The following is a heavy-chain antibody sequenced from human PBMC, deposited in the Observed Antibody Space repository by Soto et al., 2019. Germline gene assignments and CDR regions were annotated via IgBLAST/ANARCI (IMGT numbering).Heavy chain of an antibody. D-gene: IGHD6-19*01. CDR3: VLTTGWPGFDF. CDR2: IYGGGTT. CDR1: GFSVSSKY. V-gene: IGHV3-53*01. J-gene: IGHJ4*02. Sequence: EVQLVESGGGLIQPGGSLRLSCAASGFSVSSKYMTWVRQAPGKGLEWVSVIYGGGTTYYADSVKGRFTISRDNSKNTLYLQMNSLRAEDTAVYYCVLTTGWPGFDFWGQGTLVIVSS.